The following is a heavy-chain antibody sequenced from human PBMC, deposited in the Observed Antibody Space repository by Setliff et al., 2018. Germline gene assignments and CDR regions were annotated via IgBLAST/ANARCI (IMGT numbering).Heavy chain of an antibody. J-gene: IGHJ6*03. D-gene: IGHD6-19*01. V-gene: IGHV4-38-2*02. Sequence: SETLSLTCTVSGYSISSGYIWGWIRQPPGKGLEWVGNIGHTGSINYNPSLKSRVTMSIDTSKNQFSMKLNSVTAADMAVYYCAREQWLDPPGYYYMDVWAKGTTVTVSS. CDR3: AREQWLDPPGYYYMDV. CDR2: IGHTGSI. CDR1: GYSISSGYI.